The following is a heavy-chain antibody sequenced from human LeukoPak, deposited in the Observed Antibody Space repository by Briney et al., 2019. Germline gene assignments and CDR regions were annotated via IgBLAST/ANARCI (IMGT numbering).Heavy chain of an antibody. V-gene: IGHV3-23*01. CDR2: ISGSGGST. D-gene: IGHD1-26*01. J-gene: IGHJ4*02. CDR3: ARKSSISTSHPEDC. CDR1: GFTFSSYA. Sequence: GGSLRLSCAASGFTFSSYAMSWVRQAPGKGLERVSAISGSGGSTYYADSVKGRFTISRDNSKNTLYLQMNSLRVEDTAVYYCARKSSISTSHPEDCWGQGTLVTVSS.